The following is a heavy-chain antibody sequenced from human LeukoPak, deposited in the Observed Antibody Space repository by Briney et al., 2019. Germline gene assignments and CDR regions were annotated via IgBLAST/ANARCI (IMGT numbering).Heavy chain of an antibody. D-gene: IGHD5-12*01. Sequence: PGGSLRLSCVASGFTFNNYAMHWVRQAPGKGLEWVGIISSDGNNAHYADSVKGRFTISRDNSKSTLYLQMNSLRTEDMGVYYCARGSGYDDSRVPFFDYWGQGTLVTVSS. V-gene: IGHV3-30-3*01. CDR1: GFTFNNYA. J-gene: IGHJ4*02. CDR3: ARGSGYDDSRVPFFDY. CDR2: ISSDGNNA.